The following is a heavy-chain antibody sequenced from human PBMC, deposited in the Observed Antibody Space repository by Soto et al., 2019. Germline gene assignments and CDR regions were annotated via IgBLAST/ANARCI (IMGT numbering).Heavy chain of an antibody. J-gene: IGHJ4*02. V-gene: IGHV3-23*01. CDR2: ISGSGGST. D-gene: IGHD3-3*01. Sequence: EVQLLESGGGLVQPGGSLRLSCAASGFTFSSYAMSWVRQAPGKGLEWVSAISGSGGSTYYADSVKGRFTISRDNSKNTLYLQMNSLRAEDTAVYYCAKFNLRFLEWLSNYYFDYWGQGTLVTVSS. CDR1: GFTFSSYA. CDR3: AKFNLRFLEWLSNYYFDY.